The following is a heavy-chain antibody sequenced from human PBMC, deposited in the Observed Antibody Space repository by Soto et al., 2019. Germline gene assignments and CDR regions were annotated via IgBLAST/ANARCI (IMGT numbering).Heavy chain of an antibody. V-gene: IGHV3-11*06. CDR1: GFTFSDYY. CDR2: ISSSSSYT. CDR3: ARDFLPRSSITIFGVVGPDLPNYYYYGMDV. Sequence: PGGSLRLSCAASGFTFSDYYMSWIRQAPGKGLEWVSYISSSSSYTNYADSVKGRFTISRDNAKNSLYLQMNSLRAEDTAVYYCARDFLPRSSITIFGVVGPDLPNYYYYGMDVWGQGTTVTVSS. D-gene: IGHD3-3*01. J-gene: IGHJ6*02.